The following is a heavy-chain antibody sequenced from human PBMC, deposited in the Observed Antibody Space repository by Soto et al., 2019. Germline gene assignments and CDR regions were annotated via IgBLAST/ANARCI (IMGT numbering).Heavy chain of an antibody. D-gene: IGHD6-6*01. Sequence: PSETLSLTCTVSGGSIRSYYWSWIRQPPGKGLEWIGYIYYSGSSNYNPSLKSRVTISVDTSKNQFSLKLSSVTAADTAVYYCARAYSSSYYYFDYWGQGTLVTVSS. CDR2: IYYSGSS. CDR3: ARAYSSSYYYFDY. J-gene: IGHJ4*02. CDR1: GGSIRSYY. V-gene: IGHV4-59*08.